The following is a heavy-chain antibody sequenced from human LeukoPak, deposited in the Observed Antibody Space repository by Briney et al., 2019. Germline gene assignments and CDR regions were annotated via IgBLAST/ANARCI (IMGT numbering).Heavy chain of an antibody. CDR2: IYYRGST. D-gene: IGHD3-22*01. CDR3: ARVGVYDSSRRQFDY. Sequence: SETLSLTCTVSGGSISSSSYYWGWIRQPPGKGLEWIGSIYYRGSTYYNPSLKSRVTISVDTSKNQFSLKLSFVTAADTAVYYCARVGVYDSSRRQFDYWGQGTLVTVSS. CDR1: GGSISSSSYY. V-gene: IGHV4-39*07. J-gene: IGHJ4*02.